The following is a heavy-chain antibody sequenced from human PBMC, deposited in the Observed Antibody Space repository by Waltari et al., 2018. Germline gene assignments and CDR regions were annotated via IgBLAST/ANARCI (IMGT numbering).Heavy chain of an antibody. J-gene: IGHJ5*02. CDR1: GGSISSGGYY. D-gene: IGHD2-2*01. V-gene: IGHV4-31*03. Sequence: QVQLQESGPGLVKPSQTLSLTCTVSGGSISSGGYYWSWIRQHPGKGLEWLGYIYYSGRTYYKPSLKSRVTISVDTSKNQFSLKLSSVTAADTAVYYCARGGGTSPGWFDPWGQGTLVTVSS. CDR3: ARGGGTSPGWFDP. CDR2: IYYSGRT.